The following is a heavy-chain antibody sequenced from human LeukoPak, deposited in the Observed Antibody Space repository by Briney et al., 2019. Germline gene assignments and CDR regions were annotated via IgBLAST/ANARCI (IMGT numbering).Heavy chain of an antibody. V-gene: IGHV4-59*01. CDR3: ATSGTTWSWFDP. CDR2: IYYSGST. D-gene: IGHD1-1*01. Sequence: SETLTLTCTVSGASITTYYWSWIRLPPGKGLEWIGHIYYSGSTYYNPSLKSRVTISLDTSKNQFSLKMSSVTAADTAVYYCATSGTTWSWFDPWGQGTLVTVSS. J-gene: IGHJ5*02. CDR1: GASITTYY.